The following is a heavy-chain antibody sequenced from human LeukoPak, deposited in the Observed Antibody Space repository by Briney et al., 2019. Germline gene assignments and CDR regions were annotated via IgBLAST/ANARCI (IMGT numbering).Heavy chain of an antibody. Sequence: SETLSLTCTVSGDSINNNNYFWAWIRQSPGEGLEWMINMSYSTSTYYNSSLKNRVTISVDTSKNQFSVKVTSVPAADTAVYYCARGARRDGYKIDYWGQGTLVTVSS. J-gene: IGHJ4*02. V-gene: IGHV4-39*07. CDR1: GDSINNNNYF. CDR3: ARGARRDGYKIDY. CDR2: MSYSTST. D-gene: IGHD5-24*01.